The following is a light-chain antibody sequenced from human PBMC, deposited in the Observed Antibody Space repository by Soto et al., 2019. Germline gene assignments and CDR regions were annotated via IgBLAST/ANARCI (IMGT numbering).Light chain of an antibody. V-gene: IGLV2-14*01. CDR1: SSDVGGYDY. CDR3: SSYSISTAYL. Sequence: QSVLTQPASVSGSPGQSITISCTGTSSDVGGYDYVSWNQLHPGKAPKLMVFEVSNRPSGVSYRFSGSKSGNTASLTISGLQAEDEADYFCSSYSISTAYLFGTGTKV. J-gene: IGLJ1*01. CDR2: EVS.